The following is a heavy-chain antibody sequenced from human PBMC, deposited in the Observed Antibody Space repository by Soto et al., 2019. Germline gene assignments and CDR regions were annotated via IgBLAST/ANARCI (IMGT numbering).Heavy chain of an antibody. CDR2: MNPKSGNT. J-gene: IGHJ5*02. CDR1: GYTFTNYD. D-gene: IGHD2-15*01. V-gene: IGHV1-8*01. CDR3: ARVPPAVECDPIGYNWFDP. Sequence: QVQLVQSGAEVKKPGASVKVSCKASGYTFTNYDINWVRQAPGQGLEWMGWMNPKSGNTGYAQKFQGRVTMTRSTSISTAYMELSSLRSEDTAIYYCARVPPAVECDPIGYNWFDPWGQGTLVTVSS.